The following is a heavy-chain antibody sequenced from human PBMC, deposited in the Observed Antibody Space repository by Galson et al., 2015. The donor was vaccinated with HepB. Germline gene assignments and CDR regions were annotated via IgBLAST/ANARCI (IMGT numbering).Heavy chain of an antibody. V-gene: IGHV4-39*01. J-gene: IGHJ6*02. CDR1: GGSISSSSYY. CDR3: AREDYGDETYYYYGMDV. D-gene: IGHD4-17*01. Sequence: TLSLTCTVSGGSISSSSYYWGWIRQPPGKGLEWIGSIYYSGSTYYNPSLKSRVTISVDTSKNQFSLKLSSVTAADTAVYYCAREDYGDETYYYYGMDVWGQGTTVTVSS. CDR2: IYYSGST.